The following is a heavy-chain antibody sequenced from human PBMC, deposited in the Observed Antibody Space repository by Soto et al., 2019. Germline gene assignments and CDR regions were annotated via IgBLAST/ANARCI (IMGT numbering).Heavy chain of an antibody. CDR2: MNPNSRET. D-gene: IGHD2-21*01. V-gene: IGHV1-8*01. J-gene: IGHJ4*02. CDR1: GFTFTSFD. Sequence: QVQLVQSGAEVKKPGASVKVSCKASGFTFTSFDYNWVRQATGHGLEWMGWMNPNSRETGYAEGVQGRITLTRGTSKRTVYMELSGLTSEDTAVYYCSRGAFYGGDVNYCGQGTLVTVSS. CDR3: SRGAFYGGDVNY.